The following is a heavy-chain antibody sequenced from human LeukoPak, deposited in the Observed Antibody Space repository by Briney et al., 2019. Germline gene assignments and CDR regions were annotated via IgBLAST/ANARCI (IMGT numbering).Heavy chain of an antibody. Sequence: PSETLSLTCTVSGGSISSGDYYWSWIRQPPGKGLEWIAYMYYSGSTYYNPSLKSRVTMSADTSKNQSSLKLSSVTAADTAVYYCARPYYYDSRIDPWGQGTLVTVSS. CDR3: ARPYYYDSRIDP. J-gene: IGHJ5*02. D-gene: IGHD3-22*01. V-gene: IGHV4-30-4*01. CDR2: MYYSGST. CDR1: GGSISSGDYY.